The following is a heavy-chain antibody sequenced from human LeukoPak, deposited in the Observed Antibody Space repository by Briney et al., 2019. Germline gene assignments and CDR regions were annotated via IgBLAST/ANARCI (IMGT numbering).Heavy chain of an antibody. CDR3: ARSLLGELSPGDY. CDR2: IYYSGST. J-gene: IGHJ4*02. Sequence: SETLSLTCTVSGGSISSSSYYWGWIRQPPGKGLEWIGSIYYSGSTYYNPSLKSRVTISVDTSKNQFSLKLSSVTAADTAVYYCARSLLGELSPGDYWGQGTLVTVSS. D-gene: IGHD3-16*02. CDR1: GGSISSSSYY. V-gene: IGHV4-39*01.